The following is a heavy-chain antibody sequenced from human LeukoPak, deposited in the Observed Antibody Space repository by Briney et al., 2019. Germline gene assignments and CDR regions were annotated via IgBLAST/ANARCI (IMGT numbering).Heavy chain of an antibody. CDR3: ARDYGANIAFDI. CDR1: GYTFTSYA. Sequence: ASVKVSCKASGYTFTSYATHWVRQAPGQRLEWMGWINAGNGNTKYSQEFQGGVTITRDTSASTAYMELSSLRSEDMAVYYCARDYGANIAFDIWGQGTMVTVSS. J-gene: IGHJ3*02. CDR2: INAGNGNT. V-gene: IGHV1-3*03. D-gene: IGHD2/OR15-2a*01.